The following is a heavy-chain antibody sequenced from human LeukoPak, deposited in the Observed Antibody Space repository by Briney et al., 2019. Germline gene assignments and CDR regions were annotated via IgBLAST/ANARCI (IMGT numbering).Heavy chain of an antibody. D-gene: IGHD3-22*01. CDR3: ARPGMLYYYDSSGSQTYFQH. CDR2: IYYSGST. Sequence: SETLSLTCTVSGGSISSSSYYWGWIRQPPGKGLEWIGSIYYSGSTYYNPSLKSRVTISVDTSKNQFSLKLSSVTAADTAVYYCARPGMLYYYDSSGSQTYFQHWGQGTLVTVSS. V-gene: IGHV4-39*07. CDR1: GGSISSSSYY. J-gene: IGHJ1*01.